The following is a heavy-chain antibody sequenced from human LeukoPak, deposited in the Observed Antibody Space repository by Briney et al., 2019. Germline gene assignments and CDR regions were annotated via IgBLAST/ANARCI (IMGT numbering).Heavy chain of an antibody. CDR1: GGTFSSYA. V-gene: IGHV1-69*05. CDR2: IIPIFGTA. D-gene: IGHD3-10*01. CDR3: ARESDYYGSGSYQHGAFDI. Sequence: GASVKVSCKASGGTFSSYAISWVRQAPGQGREWMGGIIPIFGTANYAQKFQGRVTITTDESTSTAYMELSSLRSEDTAVYYCARESDYYGSGSYQHGAFDIWGQGTMVTVSS. J-gene: IGHJ3*02.